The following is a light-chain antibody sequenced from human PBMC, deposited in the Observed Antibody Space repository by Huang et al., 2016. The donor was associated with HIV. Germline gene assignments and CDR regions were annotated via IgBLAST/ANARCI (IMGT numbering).Light chain of an antibody. CDR2: DAS. Sequence: IQFTQSPSSLSASVGDRVTITCRASQGISSALAWYQQKPGKAPKLLIYDASSLESGVPSRFSGSGSGTDFTLTISSLQPEDFATYYCQQFNNYLTFGQGTRLEIK. J-gene: IGKJ5*01. CDR1: QGISSA. CDR3: QQFNNYLT. V-gene: IGKV1D-13*01.